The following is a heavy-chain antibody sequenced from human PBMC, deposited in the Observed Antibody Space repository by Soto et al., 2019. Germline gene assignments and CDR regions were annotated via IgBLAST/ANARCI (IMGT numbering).Heavy chain of an antibody. D-gene: IGHD2-2*01. CDR3: ARGYCSSTSCYLSWFDP. J-gene: IGHJ5*02. V-gene: IGHV6-1*01. Sequence: QVQLQQSGPGLVKPSQTLSLTCAISGDSVSSNSAAWNWIRQSPSRGLESLGRTYYRSKWYNDYAVSVKSRITINPDTSKNQFSLQLNSVTPEDTAVYYCARGYCSSTSCYLSWFDPWGQGTLVTVSS. CDR2: TYYRSKWYN. CDR1: GDSVSSNSAA.